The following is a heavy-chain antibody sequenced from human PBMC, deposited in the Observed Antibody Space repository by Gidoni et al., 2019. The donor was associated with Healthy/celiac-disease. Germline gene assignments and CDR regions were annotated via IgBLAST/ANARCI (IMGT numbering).Heavy chain of an antibody. CDR1: GGPISSGSSY. J-gene: IGHJ5*02. CDR2: IYTSGST. V-gene: IGHV4-61*02. CDR3: ARAPSPYCSSTSCYAAWFDP. Sequence: QVQLQESGPGLVKPSQTLSLTCTASGGPISSGSSYCSWIRQPAGKGLEWIGRIYTSGSTNYNPSLKSRVTISVDTSKNQFSLKLSSVTAADTAVYYCARAPSPYCSSTSCYAAWFDPWGQGTLVTVSS. D-gene: IGHD2-2*01.